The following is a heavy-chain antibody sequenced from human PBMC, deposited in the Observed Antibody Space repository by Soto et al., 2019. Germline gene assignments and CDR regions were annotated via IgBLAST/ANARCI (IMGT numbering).Heavy chain of an antibody. V-gene: IGHV2-5*02. CDR3: AHICSGGSCYSSYDAFDI. CDR2: IYWDDDK. J-gene: IGHJ3*02. D-gene: IGHD2-15*01. Sequence: QITLKESGPTLVKPTQTLTLTCTFSGFSLSTSGVGVGWIRQPPGKALEWLALIYWDDDKRYSPSLKRRLTITKDTSKNQVVLTMTNMDPVDTATYYCAHICSGGSCYSSYDAFDIWGQGKMVTVSS. CDR1: GFSLSTSGVG.